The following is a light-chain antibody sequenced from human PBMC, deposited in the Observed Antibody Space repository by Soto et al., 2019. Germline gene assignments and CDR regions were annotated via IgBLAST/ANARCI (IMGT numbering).Light chain of an antibody. J-gene: IGKJ1*01. Sequence: AIQMTQSPSSLSASVGDRVTITCRASQGIRNDLGWYQQKPGKAPNLLIYAASSLQSGVPSRFSGSGSGTDFTLTIGSLQPEDFATYYCLQDYNYPPTFGQGTKVDI. CDR3: LQDYNYPPT. CDR2: AAS. V-gene: IGKV1-6*01. CDR1: QGIRND.